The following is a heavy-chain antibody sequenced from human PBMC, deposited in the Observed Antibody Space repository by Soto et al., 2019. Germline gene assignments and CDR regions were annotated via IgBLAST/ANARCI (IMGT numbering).Heavy chain of an antibody. CDR2: IFSNDEK. CDR3: ARITYSDILTGPGRFDP. Sequence: GPTLVNPTETLTLTCTGSGFSLSNARMGVSWIRQPPGKALEWLAHIFSNDEKSYSTSLKSRLTISKDTSKSQVVLTMTNMDPVDTATYYCARITYSDILTGPGRFDPWGQGTLVSVSS. CDR1: GFSLSNARMG. J-gene: IGHJ5*02. D-gene: IGHD3-9*01. V-gene: IGHV2-26*01.